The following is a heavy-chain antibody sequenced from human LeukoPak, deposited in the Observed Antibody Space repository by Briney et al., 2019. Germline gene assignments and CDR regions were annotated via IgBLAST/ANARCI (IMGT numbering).Heavy chain of an antibody. Sequence: SETLSLTCPVSGGSISSSSYYWGWIRQPPGKGLEWIGSIYYSGSTYYNPSLKSRVTISVDTSKNQFSLKLSSVTAADTAVYYCARQALVSQWLVRSVYFDYWGQGTLVTVSS. D-gene: IGHD6-19*01. CDR3: ARQALVSQWLVRSVYFDY. CDR2: IYYSGST. V-gene: IGHV4-39*01. J-gene: IGHJ4*02. CDR1: GGSISSSSYY.